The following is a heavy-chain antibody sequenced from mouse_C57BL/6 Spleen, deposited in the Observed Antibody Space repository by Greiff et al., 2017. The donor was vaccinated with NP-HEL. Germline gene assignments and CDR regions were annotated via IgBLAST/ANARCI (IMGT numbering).Heavy chain of an antibody. CDR2: INPYNGGT. V-gene: IGHV1-19*01. Sequence: EVKLQESGPVLVKPGASVKMSCKASGYTFTDYYMNWVKQSHGKSLEWIGVINPYNGGTSYNQKFKGKATLTVDKSSSTAYMELNSLTSEDSAVYYCARGPYGYAMDYWGQGTSVTASS. CDR3: ARGPYGYAMDY. J-gene: IGHJ4*01. CDR1: GYTFTDYY. D-gene: IGHD1-1*02.